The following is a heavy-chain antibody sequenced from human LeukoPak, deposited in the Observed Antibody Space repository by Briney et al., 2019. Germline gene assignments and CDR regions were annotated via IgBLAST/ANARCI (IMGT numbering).Heavy chain of an antibody. V-gene: IGHV4-31*03. CDR3: ARERAYCGGDCYPNWFDP. D-gene: IGHD2-21*02. J-gene: IGHJ5*02. Sequence: SETLSLTCTVSGGSISSGGYYWSWIRQHPGKGQEWIGYIYYSGSTYCNPSLKSRVTISVDTSKNQFSLKLSSVTAADTAVYYCARERAYCGGDCYPNWFDPWGQGTLVTVSS. CDR1: GGSISSGGYY. CDR2: IYYSGST.